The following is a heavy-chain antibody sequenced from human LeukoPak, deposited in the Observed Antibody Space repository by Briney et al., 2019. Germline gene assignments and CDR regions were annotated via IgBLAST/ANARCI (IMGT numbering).Heavy chain of an antibody. D-gene: IGHD5-24*01. CDR1: GGSISSYY. CDR2: IYYSGST. V-gene: IGHV4-59*01. CDR3: ARVPRDGYNYEWVDY. Sequence: SETLSLTCTVSGGSISSYYWSWIRQPPGKGLEWIGYIYYSGSTNYNPSLKSRVTISVDTSKNQFSLKLSSVTAADTAVYYCARVPRDGYNYEWVDYWGQGTLVTVSS. J-gene: IGHJ4*02.